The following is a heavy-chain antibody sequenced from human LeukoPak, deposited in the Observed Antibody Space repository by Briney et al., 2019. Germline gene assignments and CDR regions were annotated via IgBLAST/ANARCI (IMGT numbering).Heavy chain of an antibody. CDR3: ARDRARWGSKTFGY. J-gene: IGHJ4*02. Sequence: ASVKVSCKASGYTFTGYYMHWVRQAPGQGLEWMGWINPNSGGTNYAQKFQGRVTMTRDTSVSTAYMELSRLRSDDTAVYYCARDRARWGSKTFGYWGQGTLVTVSS. CDR1: GYTFTGYY. D-gene: IGHD3-16*01. CDR2: INPNSGGT. V-gene: IGHV1-2*02.